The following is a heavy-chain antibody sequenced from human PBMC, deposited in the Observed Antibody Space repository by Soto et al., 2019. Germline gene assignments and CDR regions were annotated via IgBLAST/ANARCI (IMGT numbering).Heavy chain of an antibody. V-gene: IGHV1-69*06. CDR2: IIPIFGTA. CDR3: ARELRNYYDSSGYYTRGAFDI. J-gene: IGHJ3*02. Sequence: SVKVSCKASGGTFSSYAISWVRQAPGQGLEWMGGIIPIFGTANYAQKFQGRVTITADKSTSTAYMELSSLRSEDTAVYYCARELRNYYDSSGYYTRGAFDIWANGQWSPSPQ. CDR1: GGTFSSYA. D-gene: IGHD3-22*01.